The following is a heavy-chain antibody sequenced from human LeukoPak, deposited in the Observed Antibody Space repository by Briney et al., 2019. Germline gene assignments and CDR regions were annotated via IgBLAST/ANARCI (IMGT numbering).Heavy chain of an antibody. Sequence: GRSLRLSCAASGFTFDDYAMHWVRQAPGKGLEWVSGISWNSGSIGYADSVKGRFTISRDNAKNSLYLQMNSLRAEDTAVYYCARSTGWYSSSWYLIYWGQGILVTVSS. D-gene: IGHD6-13*01. CDR2: ISWNSGSI. CDR1: GFTFDDYA. J-gene: IGHJ4*02. V-gene: IGHV3-9*01. CDR3: ARSTGWYSSSWYLIY.